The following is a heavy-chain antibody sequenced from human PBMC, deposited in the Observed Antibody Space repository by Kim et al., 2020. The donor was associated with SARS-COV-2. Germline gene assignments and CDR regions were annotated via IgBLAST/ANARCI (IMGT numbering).Heavy chain of an antibody. D-gene: IGHD3-22*01. J-gene: IGHJ1*01. CDR1: GYSFTSFW. Sequence: GESLKISCKGSGYSFTSFWIGWVRQTPGKGLEWMGIIYPGASDTRYSPSFQGQVTISVDKSRGTAYLQWSSLKASDTAMYYCARPIEVGRATFKPPRHWGEGTVVTVSS. V-gene: IGHV5-51*01. CDR2: IYPGASDT. CDR3: ARPIEVGRATFKPPRH.